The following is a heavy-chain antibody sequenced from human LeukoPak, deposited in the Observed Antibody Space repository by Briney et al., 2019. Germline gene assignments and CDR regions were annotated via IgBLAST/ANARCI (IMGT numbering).Heavy chain of an antibody. D-gene: IGHD3-10*01. Sequence: ASVKVSCKVSGYTLTVLSMHWVRQAPGKGLEWMGGFDPEDGETIYAQKFQGRVTMTEDTSTDTAYMELSSLRSEDTAVYYCATKRGYYGSGRPAYYYYYGMDVWGQGTTVTVSS. J-gene: IGHJ6*01. CDR3: ATKRGYYGSGRPAYYYYYGMDV. CDR2: FDPEDGET. CDR1: GYTLTVLS. V-gene: IGHV1-24*01.